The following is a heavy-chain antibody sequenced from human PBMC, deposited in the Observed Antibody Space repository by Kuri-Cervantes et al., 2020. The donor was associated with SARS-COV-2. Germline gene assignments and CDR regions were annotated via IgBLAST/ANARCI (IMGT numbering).Heavy chain of an antibody. CDR2: INSDGSST. CDR3: ARDPVTPRYYYYYGMDV. Sequence: GESLKISCAASGFTFSSYWMHWVRQAPGKGLVWVSRINSDGSSTSYADSVKGRFTISRDNAKNTLYLQMNSLRAEDTAVYYCARDPVTPRYYYYYGMDVWGQGTTVTVSS. V-gene: IGHV3-74*01. D-gene: IGHD4-23*01. CDR1: GFTFSSYW. J-gene: IGHJ6*02.